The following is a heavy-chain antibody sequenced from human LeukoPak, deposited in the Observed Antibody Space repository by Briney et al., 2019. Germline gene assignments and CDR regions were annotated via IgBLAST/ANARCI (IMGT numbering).Heavy chain of an antibody. CDR2: INPNSGGT. Sequence: GASVKVSCKASGYTFTGYYMHWVRQAPGQGLEWMGWINPNSGGTNYAQKFQGRVTMTRDTSISTAYMELSRLRSDDTAVYYCASLYGAGDSSGYLSAFDIWGQGTMVTVSS. CDR3: ASLYGAGDSSGYLSAFDI. J-gene: IGHJ3*02. D-gene: IGHD3-22*01. V-gene: IGHV1-2*02. CDR1: GYTFTGYY.